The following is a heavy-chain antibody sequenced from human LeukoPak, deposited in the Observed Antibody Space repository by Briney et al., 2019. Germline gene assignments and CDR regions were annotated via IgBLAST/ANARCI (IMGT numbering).Heavy chain of an antibody. CDR3: ANDYDSSGYYYY. J-gene: IGHJ4*02. Sequence: PGGSLRLSCAASGFTFSSYAMRWVRQAPGKGLEWVAVISYDGSNKYYADSVKGRFTISRDNSKNTLYLQMNSLRAEDTAVYYCANDYDSSGYYYYWGQGTLVTVSS. CDR1: GFTFSSYA. D-gene: IGHD3-22*01. CDR2: ISYDGSNK. V-gene: IGHV3-30-3*02.